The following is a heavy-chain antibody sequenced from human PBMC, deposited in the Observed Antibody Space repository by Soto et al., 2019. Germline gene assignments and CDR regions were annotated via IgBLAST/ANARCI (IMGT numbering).Heavy chain of an antibody. V-gene: IGHV4-4*02. J-gene: IGHJ4*02. Sequence: SETLSLTCRLSGGSISSSNWWSWVRQPPGKGLEWIGEIYHSGSTNYNPSLKSRVAISVDKSKNQFSLKLTSVTAADTAVYYCAGGFGSGHYDYWGQGTPVTSPQ. CDR1: GGSISSSNW. CDR2: IYHSGST. D-gene: IGHD3-10*01. CDR3: AGGFGSGHYDY.